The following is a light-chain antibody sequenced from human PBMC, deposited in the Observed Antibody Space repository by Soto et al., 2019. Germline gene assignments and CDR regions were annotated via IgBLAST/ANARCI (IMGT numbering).Light chain of an antibody. CDR2: WAS. CDR1: QTVLHSSNNKNY. V-gene: IGKV4-1*01. J-gene: IGKJ4*01. Sequence: DIVMTQSPDSLSVSLGERATINCRSSQTVLHSSNNKNYLAWYQQKPGQPPKLLIYWASTRDSGVPDRFSGSGSGTDFTLTISSLQAEDVAVYSCQQYYRTPITFGGATKVEIE. CDR3: QQYYRTPIT.